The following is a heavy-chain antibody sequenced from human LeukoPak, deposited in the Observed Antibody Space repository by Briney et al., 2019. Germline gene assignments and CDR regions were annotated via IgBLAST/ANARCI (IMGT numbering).Heavy chain of an antibody. CDR3: ARIGYDRPDVDD. D-gene: IGHD5-12*01. CDR1: GVSVSSNTDV. V-gene: IGHV6-1*01. J-gene: IGHJ4*02. CDR2: TYYRSKWYT. Sequence: SQTLSLTCAISGVSVSSNTDVWNWLRQSPSRGLEWLGRTYYRSKWYTEYAVSVRSRTTINPDTSKNQFSLQLNSVTPEDTAVYYCARIGYDRPDVDDWGQGTLVTISS.